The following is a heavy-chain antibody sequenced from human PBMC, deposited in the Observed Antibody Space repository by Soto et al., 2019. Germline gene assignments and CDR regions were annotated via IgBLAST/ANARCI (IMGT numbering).Heavy chain of an antibody. V-gene: IGHV3-23*01. CDR1: GFTFSSYG. CDR2: ISGSGGST. D-gene: IGHD3-3*01. Sequence: EVQMLESGGGLVQPGGSLRLSCAASGFTFSSYGMSWVRQAPGKGLEWVSGISGSGGSTSYADSVKGRFTISRDNSKNMLYLQMSSLRVEDTAVYYCANSFWSGYSPLEYWGQGTLVTVSS. CDR3: ANSFWSGYSPLEY. J-gene: IGHJ4*02.